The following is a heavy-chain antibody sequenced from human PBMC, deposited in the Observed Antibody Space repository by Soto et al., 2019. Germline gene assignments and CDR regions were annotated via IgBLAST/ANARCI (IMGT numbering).Heavy chain of an antibody. Sequence: SETLSLTCAISGGSISSSNWWSWVRQPPGKGLEWIGEIYHSGSTNYNPSLKSRVTISVAKSKNQFSLKLSSVTAADTAVYYCARRIAAAGPIDYWGQGTLVTVSS. V-gene: IGHV4-4*02. J-gene: IGHJ4*02. CDR3: ARRIAAAGPIDY. CDR1: GGSISSSNW. CDR2: IYHSGST. D-gene: IGHD6-13*01.